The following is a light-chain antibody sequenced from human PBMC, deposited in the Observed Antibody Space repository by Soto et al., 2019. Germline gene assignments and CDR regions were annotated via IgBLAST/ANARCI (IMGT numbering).Light chain of an antibody. CDR2: AVS. J-gene: IGLJ1*01. Sequence: QSALTQPASVSGSPGRSITISCTGTSSDVGGYNYVSWYQQHPGKAPKTMIYAVSNRPSGVSYRFSGSKSGNTASLTISGLQAEDEADYYCNSYTSSNTLVFGTGTKLTVL. V-gene: IGLV2-14*01. CDR3: NSYTSSNTLV. CDR1: SSDVGGYNY.